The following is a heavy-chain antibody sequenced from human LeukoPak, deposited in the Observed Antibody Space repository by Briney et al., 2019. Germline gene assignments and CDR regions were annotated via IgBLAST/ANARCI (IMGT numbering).Heavy chain of an antibody. Sequence: SETLSLTCTVSGGSISRYHWSWIRQPPGKGLEGFRYIYYSGCNNYNPSLKSRVTISVDTSKNQLSLKLSSVTAADTAVYYCARGYSSGRPYWGQGTLVTVSS. J-gene: IGHJ4*02. CDR2: IYYSGCN. V-gene: IGHV4-59*01. D-gene: IGHD6-19*01. CDR3: ARGYSSGRPY. CDR1: GGSISRYH.